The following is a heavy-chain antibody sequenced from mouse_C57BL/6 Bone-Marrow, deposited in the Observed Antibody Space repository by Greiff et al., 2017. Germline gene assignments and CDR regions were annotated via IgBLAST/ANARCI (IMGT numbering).Heavy chain of an antibody. CDR2: ISDGGSYT. Sequence: EVKLMESGGGLVKPGGSLKLSCAASGFTFSSYAMSWVRQTPEKRLEWVATISDGGSYTYYPDNVKGRFTISRDNAKNNLYLQMSHLKSENTAMYYCARDPYDYGSSPWFAYWGQGTLVTVSA. V-gene: IGHV5-4*01. CDR1: GFTFSSYA. J-gene: IGHJ3*01. CDR3: ARDPYDYGSSPWFAY. D-gene: IGHD1-1*01.